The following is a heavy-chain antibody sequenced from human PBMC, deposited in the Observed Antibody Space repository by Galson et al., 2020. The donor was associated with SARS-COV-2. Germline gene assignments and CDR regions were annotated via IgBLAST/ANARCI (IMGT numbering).Heavy chain of an antibody. V-gene: IGHV1-3*01. CDR1: GYTFTSYA. D-gene: IGHD2-2*02. Sequence: ASAMVSCTASGYTFTSYAIHWVRQAPGQRLEWMGWINAANGNTKHSQKFKGRVTITRDTSASTAYMELSSLSSEDTVVYDCAGTLYCTSTSCYSLDVYFDYWGQGTLVTVSS. CDR2: INAANGNT. J-gene: IGHJ4*02. CDR3: AGTLYCTSTSCYSLDVYFDY.